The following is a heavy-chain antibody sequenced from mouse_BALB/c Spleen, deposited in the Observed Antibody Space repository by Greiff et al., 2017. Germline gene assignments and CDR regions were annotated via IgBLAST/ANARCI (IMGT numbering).Heavy chain of an antibody. CDR1: GFTFSSFG. D-gene: IGHD2-14*01. Sequence: EVQVVESGGGLVQPGGSRKLSCAASGFTFSSFGMHWVRQAPEKGLEWVAYISSGSSTIYYADTVKGRFTISRDNPKNTLFLQMTSLRSEDTAMYYCASPYYRYDWFAYWGQGTLVTVSA. CDR3: ASPYYRYDWFAY. V-gene: IGHV5-17*02. CDR2: ISSGSSTI. J-gene: IGHJ3*01.